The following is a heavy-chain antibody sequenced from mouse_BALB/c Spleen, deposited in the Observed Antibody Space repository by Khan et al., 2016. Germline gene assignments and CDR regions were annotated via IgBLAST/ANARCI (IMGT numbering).Heavy chain of an antibody. CDR1: GFSLTNSG. CDR2: IWAGGST. Sequence: QVQLKESGPGLVAPSQSLSITCTVSGFSLTNSGIHWVRQPPRKGLDWLGVIWAGGSTDYNSALMSRLSITRDTTQNQVFLKMNSLQTDDTAMYXCARDDHDFDAWFASWGQGTLVTVSA. CDR3: ARDDHDFDAWFAS. J-gene: IGHJ3*01. V-gene: IGHV2-9*02.